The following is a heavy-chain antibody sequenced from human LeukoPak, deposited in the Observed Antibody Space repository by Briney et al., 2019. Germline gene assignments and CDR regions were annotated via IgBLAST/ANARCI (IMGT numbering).Heavy chain of an antibody. Sequence: ASVNVSCKASGYTFSTYVMHWVRQAPGQGLEWMGWINGGSGNTKYSQKFQGRVTITRDTSASTAYMELSSLRSGDTAVYYCATGLRWLLGFCYWGQGTLVTVSS. CDR1: GYTFSTYV. D-gene: IGHD4-17*01. J-gene: IGHJ4*02. CDR2: INGGSGNT. V-gene: IGHV1-3*01. CDR3: ATGLRWLLGFCY.